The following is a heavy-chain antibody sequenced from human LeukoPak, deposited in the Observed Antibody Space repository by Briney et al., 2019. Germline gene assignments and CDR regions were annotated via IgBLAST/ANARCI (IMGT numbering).Heavy chain of an antibody. D-gene: IGHD2-2*02. J-gene: IGHJ4*02. CDR2: IIPIFGIA. CDR3: ARDPRYCSSTSCYIDY. V-gene: IGHV1-69*04. CDR1: GGTFSSCA. Sequence: SVKVSCKASGGTFSSCAISWVRQAPGQGLEWMGRIIPIFGIANYAQKFQGRVTITADKSTSTAYMELSSLRSEDTAVYYCARDPRYCSSTSCYIDYWGQGTLVTVSS.